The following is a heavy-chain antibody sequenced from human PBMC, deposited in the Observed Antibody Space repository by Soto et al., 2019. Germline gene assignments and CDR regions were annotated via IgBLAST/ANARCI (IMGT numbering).Heavy chain of an antibody. CDR1: GFTFSSYA. D-gene: IGHD3-9*01. CDR3: ARDGTYYDILTGYYDY. J-gene: IGHJ4*02. Sequence: GGSLRLSCAASGFTFSSYAMHWVRQAPGKGLEWVAVISYDGSNKYYAYSVKGRCTISRDNSKNTLYLQMNSRRAEDTAVYYCARDGTYYDILTGYYDYWGQGTLVTVSS. V-gene: IGHV3-30*04. CDR2: ISYDGSNK.